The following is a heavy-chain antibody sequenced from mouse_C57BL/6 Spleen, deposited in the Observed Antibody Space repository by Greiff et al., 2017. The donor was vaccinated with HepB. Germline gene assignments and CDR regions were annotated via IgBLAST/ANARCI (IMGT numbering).Heavy chain of an antibody. CDR3: ARSTITTVVANYAMDY. V-gene: IGHV1-72*01. D-gene: IGHD1-1*01. CDR2: IDPNSGGT. Sequence: VQLQQSGAELVKPGASVKLSCKASGYTFTSYWMHWVKQRPGRGLEWIGRIDPNSGGTKYNEKFKSKATLTVDKPSSTAYMQLSSLTSEDSAVYYCARSTITTVVANYAMDYWGQGTSVTVSS. J-gene: IGHJ4*01. CDR1: GYTFTSYW.